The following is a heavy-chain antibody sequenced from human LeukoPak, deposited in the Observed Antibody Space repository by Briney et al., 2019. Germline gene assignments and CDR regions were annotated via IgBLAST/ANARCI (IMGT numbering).Heavy chain of an antibody. Sequence: PGGSLRLSCAASGFTFSSYWMHWVRQAPGKGLVWVSRINSDGSSTSYADSVKGRFTISRDNPKNSLYLQMNSLRAEDTAVYYCARGRVATSGRFDPWGQGTLVTVSS. CDR3: ARGRVATSGRFDP. V-gene: IGHV3-74*01. J-gene: IGHJ5*02. D-gene: IGHD5-12*01. CDR1: GFTFSSYW. CDR2: INSDGSST.